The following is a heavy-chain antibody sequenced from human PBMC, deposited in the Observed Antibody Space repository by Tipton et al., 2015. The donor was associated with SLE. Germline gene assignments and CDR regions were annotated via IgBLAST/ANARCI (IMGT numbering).Heavy chain of an antibody. J-gene: IGHJ3*02. Sequence: TLSLTCNVSGGSISNHFWSWVRQPPGQGLEWIGYIFSTGSTTYNPSLKSRVTISVDTSENQFSLRLSSVTAADTAVYYCARELMVVRGLSRRDAFDIWGQGAMVTVSS. CDR2: IFSTGST. D-gene: IGHD3-10*01. V-gene: IGHV4-59*11. CDR1: GGSISNHF. CDR3: ARELMVVRGLSRRDAFDI.